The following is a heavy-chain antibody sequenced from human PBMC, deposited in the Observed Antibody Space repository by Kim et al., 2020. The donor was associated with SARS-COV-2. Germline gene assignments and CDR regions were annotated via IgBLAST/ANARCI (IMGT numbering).Heavy chain of an antibody. D-gene: IGHD3-16*01. V-gene: IGHV3-23*01. CDR1: GFTFSNYA. CDR3: AKFGGTVATHFDN. CDR2: ISVGGNSK. Sequence: GSLRLSCPASGFTFSNYAMGWVRQAPGKGLDWVSGISVGGNSKNYADSVRARFTISRDNSKSMLYLQMTSLRADDTAMYYCAKFGGTVATHFDNWGQGTLVTVSS. J-gene: IGHJ4*02.